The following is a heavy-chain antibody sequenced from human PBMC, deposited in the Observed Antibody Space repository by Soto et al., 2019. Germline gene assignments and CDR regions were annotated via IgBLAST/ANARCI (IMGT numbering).Heavy chain of an antibody. CDR1: GGSISIYY. D-gene: IGHD3-10*01. Sequence: PSDTLSLTCTVSGGSISIYYWSWIRQPPGKGLEWIGYIYYSGSTNYNPSLKRRVTISVDTAKNQFSLKLSSVTAADTAVYYCARDYYRSGSPPLGYWGQGTLVTVSS. CDR3: ARDYYRSGSPPLGY. J-gene: IGHJ4*02. CDR2: IYYSGST. V-gene: IGHV4-59*01.